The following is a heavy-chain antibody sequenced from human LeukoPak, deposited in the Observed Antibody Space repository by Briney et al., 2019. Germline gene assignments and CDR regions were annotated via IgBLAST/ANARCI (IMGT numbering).Heavy chain of an antibody. Sequence: ASVTVSCTASGYTFTSYDINWVRQATGQGLEWMGWMNPNSGNTGYAQKFQGRVTMTRNTSISTAYMELSSLRSEDTAVYYCARGRRYSSSWNSYYYYYGMDVWGQGTTVTVSS. CDR2: MNPNSGNT. CDR1: GYTFTSYD. V-gene: IGHV1-8*01. CDR3: ARGRRYSSSWNSYYYYYGMDV. D-gene: IGHD6-13*01. J-gene: IGHJ6*02.